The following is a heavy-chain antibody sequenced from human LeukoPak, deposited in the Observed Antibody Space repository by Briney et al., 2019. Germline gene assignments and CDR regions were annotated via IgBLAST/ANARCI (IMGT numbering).Heavy chain of an antibody. CDR3: AKADIVVVPAAQSDY. CDR2: ISGSGGST. CDR1: GFNFNVYS. Sequence: GGSLRLSCAASGFNFNVYSMNWVRQAPGKGLEWVSAISGSGGSTYYADSVKGRFTISRDNSKNTLYLQMNSLRAEDTAVYYCAKADIVVVPAAQSDYWGQGTLVTVSS. D-gene: IGHD2-2*01. J-gene: IGHJ4*02. V-gene: IGHV3-23*01.